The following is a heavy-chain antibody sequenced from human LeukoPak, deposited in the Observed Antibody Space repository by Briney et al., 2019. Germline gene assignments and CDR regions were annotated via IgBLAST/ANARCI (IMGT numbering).Heavy chain of an antibody. D-gene: IGHD6-13*01. Sequence: GGSLRLSCAASGFIFSSYSMSWVRQAPGMGLEWVSVITGSGGNTCYADSVKGRFTISKDNSKNTVHLQMSSLRVDDTAVYYCAKAASSSWPSYYYGMDVWGQGTTVTVSS. V-gene: IGHV3-23*01. J-gene: IGHJ6*02. CDR2: ITGSGGNT. CDR3: AKAASSSWPSYYYGMDV. CDR1: GFIFSSYS.